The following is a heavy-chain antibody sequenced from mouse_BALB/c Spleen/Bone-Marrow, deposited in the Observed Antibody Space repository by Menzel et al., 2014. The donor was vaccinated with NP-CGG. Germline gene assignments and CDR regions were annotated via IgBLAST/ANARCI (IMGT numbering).Heavy chain of an antibody. Sequence: LKESGSELVRPGASVKLPCKASGYTFTSYWMHWVKQRPGQGLEWIGNIYPGSGSTNYDEKFKSKATLTVDTSSSXAYMRLSSLTSEDSAVYYCTNHYFDYWGQGTTLTVSS. CDR3: TNHYFDY. CDR2: IYPGSGST. J-gene: IGHJ2*01. V-gene: IGHV1S22*01. CDR1: GYTFTSYW.